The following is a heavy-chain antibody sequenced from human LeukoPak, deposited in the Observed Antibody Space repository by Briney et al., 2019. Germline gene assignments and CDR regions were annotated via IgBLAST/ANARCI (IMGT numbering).Heavy chain of an antibody. CDR2: ISAYNGNT. V-gene: IGHV1-18*01. J-gene: IGHJ4*02. CDR3: ARAEGVATALYFDY. CDR1: GYTFTSYG. D-gene: IGHD5-12*01. Sequence: ASVTVSCTASGYTFTSYGISWVRQAPGQGLEWMGWISAYNGNTNYAQKLQGRVTMTTDTSTSTAYMELRSLRSDDTAVYYCARAEGVATALYFDYWGQGTLVTVSS.